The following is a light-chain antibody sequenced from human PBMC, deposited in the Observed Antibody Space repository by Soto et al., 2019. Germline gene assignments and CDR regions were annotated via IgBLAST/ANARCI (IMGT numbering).Light chain of an antibody. CDR3: QQYNKWPPIT. J-gene: IGKJ5*01. CDR1: QSVSSN. CDR2: GAS. Sequence: ETLMTQSPATLSLSPFEIATLSFRASQSVSSNLAWYQQKPGQAPRLLIFGASTRATGIPARFSGSGSGTEFTLTISSLQSEDFAVYYCQQYNKWPPITFGQGTRLEIK. V-gene: IGKV3-15*01.